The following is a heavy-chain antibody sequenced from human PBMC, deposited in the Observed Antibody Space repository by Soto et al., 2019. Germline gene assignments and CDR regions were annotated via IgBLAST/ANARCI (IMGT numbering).Heavy chain of an antibody. CDR1: GGSSSSGDYY. J-gene: IGHJ6*02. V-gene: IGHV4-30-4*01. CDR2: IYYSGRT. D-gene: IGHD2-21*02. Sequence: PSETLSLTCTVSGGSSSSGDYYWSWIRQPPGEVLAWIGYIYYSGRTYYNTSLKSRVTISVHTSENQFSLKLSSVTAADTAVYFCAGTERLRYYYGMDVWGQGTTGTVS. CDR3: AGTERLRYYYGMDV.